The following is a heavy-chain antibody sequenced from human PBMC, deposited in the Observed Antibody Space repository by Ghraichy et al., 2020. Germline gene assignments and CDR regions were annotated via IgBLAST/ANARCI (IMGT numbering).Heavy chain of an antibody. Sequence: SQTLSRTCTVSGGSIDSYYWSWIRQTPGKGLEWIGYIYYSGSTKYNPSLKSRVTISLDTSKSQFSLKLSSVTAADTAVYYCARRGITSGGSGWFAPWGQGTLVTVSS. D-gene: IGHD3-10*01. CDR2: IYYSGST. CDR3: ARRGITSGGSGWFAP. V-gene: IGHV4-59*08. CDR1: GGSIDSYY. J-gene: IGHJ5*02.